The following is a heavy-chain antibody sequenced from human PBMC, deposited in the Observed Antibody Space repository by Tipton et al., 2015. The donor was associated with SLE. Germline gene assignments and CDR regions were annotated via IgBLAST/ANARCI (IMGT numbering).Heavy chain of an antibody. V-gene: IGHV3-23*03. CDR1: GFSVSNNY. Sequence: GSLRLSCAASGFSVSNNYMNWVRQAPGEGLEWVSVIYTGAGSTYYADSVKGRFTVSRDNFKSTFYLQMTNLRAEDTAVYFCRVAFLEWFESEDPFDFWGPGTLVTVSS. CDR2: IYTGAGST. CDR3: RVAFLEWFESEDPFDF. D-gene: IGHD3-3*02. J-gene: IGHJ3*01.